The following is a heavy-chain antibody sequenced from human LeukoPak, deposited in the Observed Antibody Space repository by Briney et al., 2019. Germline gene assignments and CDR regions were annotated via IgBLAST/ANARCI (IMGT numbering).Heavy chain of an antibody. CDR3: ASHYCSSTSCYADYGMDV. CDR2: ISAYNGNT. V-gene: IGHV1-18*04. CDR1: GYTLTSYG. D-gene: IGHD2-2*01. J-gene: IGHJ6*04. Sequence: ASVKVSCKASGYTLTSYGISWVRQAPGQGLEWMGWISAYNGNTNYAQKLQGRVTMTTDTSTSTAYMELRSLRSDDTAVYYCASHYCSSTSCYADYGMDVWGKGTTVTVSS.